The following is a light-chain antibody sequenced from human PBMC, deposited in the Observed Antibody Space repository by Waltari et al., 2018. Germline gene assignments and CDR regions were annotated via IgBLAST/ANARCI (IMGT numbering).Light chain of an antibody. CDR1: QGISSR. CDR3: LQVDSFPRT. CDR2: DAS. J-gene: IGKJ1*01. V-gene: IGKV1-12*01. Sequence: DIQMPQSPSSVSASVGDRVPLTCRASQGISSRLAWYQQKPGKAPKLLIYDASSLHSGVPSRFSGSGSGTEFTLTISSLQPEDFATYYCLQVDSFPRTFGQGTKVEVK.